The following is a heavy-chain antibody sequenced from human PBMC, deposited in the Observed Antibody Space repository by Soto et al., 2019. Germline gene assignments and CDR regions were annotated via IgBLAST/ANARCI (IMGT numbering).Heavy chain of an antibody. CDR3: SIAVKPYSRPASYYCYGMDD. V-gene: IGHV1-18*04. D-gene: IGHD5-12*01. J-gene: IGHJ6*04. CDR2: IRAYNGNT. CDR1: GYTFTSYG. Sequence: GASVKVSCKISGYTFTSYGISWVRQAPGQGLEWMGWIRAYNGNTNSAQKLQGGVTMTTDTSTSTVYMELRSLRSDDTAVYYCSIAVKPYSRPASYYCYGMDDWGEGCTVTVSS.